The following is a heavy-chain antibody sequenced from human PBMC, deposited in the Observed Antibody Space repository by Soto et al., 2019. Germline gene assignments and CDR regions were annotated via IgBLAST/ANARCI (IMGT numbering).Heavy chain of an antibody. CDR3: AKICAWYSSSWYDVLTDSTYYMDV. V-gene: IGHV3-30*04. J-gene: IGHJ6*03. D-gene: IGHD6-13*01. Sequence: HPGGSLRLPCEASGSAFNTNPMHWVRQAPGKGLEWVAVISSGGSHISYADSVKGRFTISRDNSKNTLYLQMNSLRAEDTAVYYCAKICAWYSSSWYDVLTDSTYYMDVWGKGTTVTVSS. CDR1: GSAFNTNP. CDR2: ISSGGSHI.